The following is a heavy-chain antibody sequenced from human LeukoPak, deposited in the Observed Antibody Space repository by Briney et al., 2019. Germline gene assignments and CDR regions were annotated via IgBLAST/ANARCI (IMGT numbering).Heavy chain of an antibody. CDR2: IYPGDSGT. D-gene: IGHD5-18*01. CDR1: GYSFTSYW. Sequence: GESPKISCKGSGYSFTSYWIGWVRQMPGKGLEWMGIIYPGDSGTRYSPSFQGQVTISADKSISTAYLQWSSLKASDTAMYYCARHVSFYSYGYQDWFDPWGQGTLVTVSS. J-gene: IGHJ5*02. V-gene: IGHV5-51*01. CDR3: ARHVSFYSYGYQDWFDP.